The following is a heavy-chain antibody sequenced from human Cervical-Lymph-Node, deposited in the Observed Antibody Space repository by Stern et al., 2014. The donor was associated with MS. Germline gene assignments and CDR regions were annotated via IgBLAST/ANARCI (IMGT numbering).Heavy chain of an antibody. CDR1: GGSISHYY. J-gene: IGHJ4*02. CDR2: IHYSGST. V-gene: IGHV4-59*01. Sequence: QVQLQESGPGLVKPSETLSLTCTVSGGSISHYYWSWIRQPPGKGLEWIGYIHYSGSTNYNASLKSRVTISVDTSKSLFSLKLNSVTAADTAIYYCTRGGGTYSHRDWGQGTLVTVSS. CDR3: TRGGGTYSHRD. D-gene: IGHD1-26*01.